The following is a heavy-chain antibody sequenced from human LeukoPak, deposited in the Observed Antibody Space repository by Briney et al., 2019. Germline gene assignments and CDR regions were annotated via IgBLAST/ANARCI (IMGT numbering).Heavy chain of an antibody. D-gene: IGHD3-10*01. CDR3: ARGSVSGQYYGSGSYYAR. Sequence: SETLSRTCAVYGGSFSGYYWTWIRQPPGKGLEWIGEINHSGSTNYNPSLKSRVTISVDTSKNQFSLKLRSVTAADTAVYYCARGSVSGQYYGSGSYYARWGQGTLVTVSS. V-gene: IGHV4-34*01. J-gene: IGHJ4*02. CDR2: INHSGST. CDR1: GGSFSGYY.